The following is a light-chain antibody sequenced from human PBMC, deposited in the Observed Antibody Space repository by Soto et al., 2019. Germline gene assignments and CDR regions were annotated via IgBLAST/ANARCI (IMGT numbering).Light chain of an antibody. V-gene: IGKV3-20*01. CDR2: GAS. CDR1: QSISSSY. J-gene: IGKJ1*01. CDR3: QQYVSWT. Sequence: ETVLTQSPGTLSLSPGERATLSCRASQSISSSYLAWYQQQPGQAPRLLIYGASSRATGIPDRFSGSGSGTDFTLTISRLEPGDSAIYYCQQYVSWTFGQGTKVEIK.